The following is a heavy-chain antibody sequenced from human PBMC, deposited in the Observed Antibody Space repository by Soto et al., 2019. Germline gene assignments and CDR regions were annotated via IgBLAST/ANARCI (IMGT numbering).Heavy chain of an antibody. Sequence: PGGSLRLSCAASGFTFSTYTMSWVRQAPGKGLEWVSAVLQTGSSTFYADSGKGRFTISRDNSQNTLYLQMNNLRAEDTAVYYCAKDFTPDGYWDFDYWGQGTLVTVSS. CDR2: VLQTGSST. CDR1: GFTFSTYT. J-gene: IGHJ4*02. V-gene: IGHV3-23*01. CDR3: AKDFTPDGYWDFDY. D-gene: IGHD4-17*01.